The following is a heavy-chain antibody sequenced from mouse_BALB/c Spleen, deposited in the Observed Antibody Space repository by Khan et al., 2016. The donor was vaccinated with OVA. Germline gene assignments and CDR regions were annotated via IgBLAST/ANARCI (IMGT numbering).Heavy chain of an antibody. V-gene: IGHV1S137*01. D-gene: IGHD2-3*01. CDR1: GYTFSDYA. CDR2: ISTYHGNT. Sequence: QVQLKQSGPELVRPGASVKISCKGSGYTFSDYAMHWVKQSHAKSLEWIGVISTYHGNTNYNQKFKGKATMTVDKSSSTAYMELARLTSEDSAIYYCSSGFDGFCVMNYWGQGTSVTVSS. J-gene: IGHJ4*01. CDR3: SSGFDGFCVMNY.